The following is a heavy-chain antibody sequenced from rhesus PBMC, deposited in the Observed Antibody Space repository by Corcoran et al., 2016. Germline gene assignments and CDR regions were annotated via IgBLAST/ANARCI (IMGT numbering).Heavy chain of an antibody. V-gene: IGHV4-122*02. D-gene: IGHD6-31*01. CDR2: ISYGGRT. CDR1: GYSISSGYG. CDR3: AAGYSSGWYDYGLDS. J-gene: IGHJ6*01. Sequence: QLQLQESGPGLVKPSETLSLTCAVSGYSISSGYGWSWIRPPPGKGLEWIGSISYGGRTSYNPSLKSLVTISRDTSKNQLSLKLSSVTAADTAVYYCAAGYSSGWYDYGLDSWGQGVVVTVSS.